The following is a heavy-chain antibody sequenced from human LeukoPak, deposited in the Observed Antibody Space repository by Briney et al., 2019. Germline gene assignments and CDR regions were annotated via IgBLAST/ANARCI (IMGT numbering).Heavy chain of an antibody. CDR3: ARDGVYCSSTSCYNAFDI. D-gene: IGHD2-2*01. CDR1: GFTFSSYG. V-gene: IGHV3-30*02. J-gene: IGHJ3*02. CDR2: IRYDGSNK. Sequence: GGSLRLSCAASGFTFSSYGMHWVRQAPGKGLEWVAFIRYDGSNKYYADSVKGRFTISRDNAKNSLYLQMNSLRAEDTAVYYCARDGVYCSSTSCYNAFDIWGQGTMVTVSS.